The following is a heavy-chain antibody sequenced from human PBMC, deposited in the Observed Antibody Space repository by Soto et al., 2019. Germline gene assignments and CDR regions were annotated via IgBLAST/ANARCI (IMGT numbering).Heavy chain of an antibody. CDR1: GFTFSSYA. Sequence: QVQLVESGGGVVQPGRSLRLSCAASGFTFSSYAMHWVRRAPGKGLEWVAAVSHDGKSGFYADSVSGRFTVSRDNSNNPVYLQMARLRPEDTALFYCARLDKVNGGWSWGQGTAVTVPS. CDR3: ARLDKVNGGWS. V-gene: IGHV3-30*14. CDR2: VSHDGKSG. D-gene: IGHD6-19*01. J-gene: IGHJ4*02.